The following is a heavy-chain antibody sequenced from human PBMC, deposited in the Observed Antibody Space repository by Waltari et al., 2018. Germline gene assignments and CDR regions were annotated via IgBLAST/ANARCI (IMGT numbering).Heavy chain of an antibody. CDR2: FDPEDSGT. J-gene: IGHJ6*02. CDR1: GYTLTELS. CDR3: ATGAARPWDYYYGMDV. D-gene: IGHD6-6*01. V-gene: IGHV1-24*01. Sequence: QVQLVQSGAEVKKPGASVKVSCKVSGYTLTELSMHWVRQAPGKGLEWMGGFDPEDSGTIYDQKFQGRVPMTDDTTTDTAYMELSSLRSEDTAVYYCATGAARPWDYYYGMDVWGQGTTVTVSS.